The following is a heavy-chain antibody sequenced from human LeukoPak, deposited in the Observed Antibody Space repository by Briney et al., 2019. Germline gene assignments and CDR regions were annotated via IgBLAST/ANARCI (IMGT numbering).Heavy chain of an antibody. D-gene: IGHD2-15*01. CDR3: ARDINRGTIVVVVAATTNWFDP. V-gene: IGHV1-2*02. CDR2: INPNSGGT. Sequence: GASVKVSCKASGGTFSSYAISWVRQAPGQGLEWMGWINPNSGGTNYAQKFQGRVTMTRDTSISTAYMELSRLRSDDTAVYYCARDINRGTIVVVVAATTNWFDPWGQGTLVTVSS. CDR1: GGTFSSYA. J-gene: IGHJ5*02.